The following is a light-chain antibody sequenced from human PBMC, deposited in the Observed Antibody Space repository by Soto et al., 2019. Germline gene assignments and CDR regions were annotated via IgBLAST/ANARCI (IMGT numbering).Light chain of an antibody. Sequence: DIQMTLSPSTLSTSDGDRVTITCRACQSISSWLAWYQQKPGKAPKLLIYKASGLESGVPSRFSGSGSGTDFTLTISSLQPDDFATYYCQQYNSYPRTFGQGTKVDIK. V-gene: IGKV1-5*03. CDR2: KAS. CDR3: QQYNSYPRT. J-gene: IGKJ1*01. CDR1: QSISSW.